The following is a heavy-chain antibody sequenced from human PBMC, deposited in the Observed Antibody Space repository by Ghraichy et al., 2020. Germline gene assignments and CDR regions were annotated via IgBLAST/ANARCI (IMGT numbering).Heavy chain of an antibody. CDR2: ISGSGGST. CDR3: AKVLRGGGGYCSSTSCYKHSQAVGDAFDI. Sequence: GGSLRLSCAASGFTFSSYAMSWVRQAPGMGLEWVSAISGSGGSTYYADSVKGRFTISRDNSKNTLYLQMNSLRAEDTAVYYCAKVLRGGGGYCSSTSCYKHSQAVGDAFDIWGQGTMVTVSS. D-gene: IGHD2-2*01. J-gene: IGHJ3*02. V-gene: IGHV3-23*01. CDR1: GFTFSSYA.